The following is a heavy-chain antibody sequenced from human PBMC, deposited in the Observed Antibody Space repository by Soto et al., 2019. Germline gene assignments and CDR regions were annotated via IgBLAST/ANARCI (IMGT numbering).Heavy chain of an antibody. V-gene: IGHV3-30*03. Sequence: QVQLVESGGGVVQPGKSLRLSCTASGLTFSRNGMHWVRQAPGKGLEWVALISSDGSNTYYTDSVKGRFTISRDNSENALFLQMSSLRGDDTAVFYCATGSSSGWYENAFDVWGQGTILSVSS. CDR1: GLTFSRNG. CDR2: ISSDGSNT. J-gene: IGHJ3*01. D-gene: IGHD6-19*01. CDR3: ATGSSSGWYENAFDV.